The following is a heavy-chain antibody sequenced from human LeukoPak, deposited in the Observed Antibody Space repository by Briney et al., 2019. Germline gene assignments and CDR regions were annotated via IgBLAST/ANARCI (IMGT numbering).Heavy chain of an antibody. D-gene: IGHD3-3*01. CDR1: GFTFSSYS. J-gene: IGHJ4*02. Sequence: PGGSLRLSCAASGFTFSSYSMNWVRQAPGKGLEWVSSISRSSSYIYYADSVKGRFTISRDNAKNSLYLQMNSLRAEDTAVYYCARDGRGPRGAKYYDFWSGYYEGWYYFDYWGQGTLVTVSS. V-gene: IGHV3-21*01. CDR3: ARDGRGPRGAKYYDFWSGYYEGWYYFDY. CDR2: ISRSSSYI.